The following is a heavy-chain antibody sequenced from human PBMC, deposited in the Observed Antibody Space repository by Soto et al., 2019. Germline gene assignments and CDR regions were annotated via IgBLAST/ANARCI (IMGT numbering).Heavy chain of an antibody. CDR3: ARVCASSGYPSDY. J-gene: IGHJ4*02. V-gene: IGHV4-61*01. D-gene: IGHD6-25*01. Sequence: SETLSLTCSVSGGSVSSGTYYWSWIRQPPGKGLEWIGFIYYSGSTTYNPSLKSRVTISVDTSKKQFSLKLSSVTAADTAVYYCARVCASSGYPSDYWGQGTPGTGSS. CDR2: IYYSGST. CDR1: GGSVSSGTYY.